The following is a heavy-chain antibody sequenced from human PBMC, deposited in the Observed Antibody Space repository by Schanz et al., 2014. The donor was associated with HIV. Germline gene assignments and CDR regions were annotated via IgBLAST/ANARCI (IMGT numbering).Heavy chain of an antibody. D-gene: IGHD3-16*01. V-gene: IGHV3-23*01. Sequence: EVQLLDSGGGLVQPGGSLRLSCAASGFTFTDNYMSWIRQAPGKGLEWVSTISAGVGTASYADSVKGRFTISRDNSKKMLFLQMNRLRAEDTAVYYCAIRTPMISFGAFDIWGRGTMVTVSS. CDR2: ISAGVGTA. CDR3: AIRTPMISFGAFDI. J-gene: IGHJ3*02. CDR1: GFTFTDNY.